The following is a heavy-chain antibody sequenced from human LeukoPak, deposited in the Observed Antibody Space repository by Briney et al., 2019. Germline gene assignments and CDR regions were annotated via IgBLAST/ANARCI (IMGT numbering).Heavy chain of an antibody. Sequence: PSETLSLTCAVSGGSITANWWNWVRQPPGKGLEWIGETYHTGMSNYNPSLKSRATISVDTSKSQLSLNLNSVAAADTAIYYCTREGRDSGGAQQAFDVWGQGTLITVSS. J-gene: IGHJ3*01. CDR1: GGSITANW. D-gene: IGHD2-21*01. V-gene: IGHV4-4*02. CDR3: TREGRDSGGAQQAFDV. CDR2: TYHTGMS.